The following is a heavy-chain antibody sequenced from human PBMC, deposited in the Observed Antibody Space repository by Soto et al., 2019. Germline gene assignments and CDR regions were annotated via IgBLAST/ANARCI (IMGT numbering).Heavy chain of an antibody. D-gene: IGHD2-2*01. CDR2: ISGSADRT. J-gene: IGHJ3*02. CDR1: GFTFSSYV. Sequence: EVKLLDSGGGLVQPGGSLRLSCAASGFTFSSYVIHWVRQAPGKGLEWVAAISGSADRTYYADSVKGRFTISRDNSKNTMYLQMNSLRAEDTAIYYCAKVRLETYMRYACHIWGQGTMVTVSS. V-gene: IGHV3-23*01. CDR3: AKVRLETYMRYACHI.